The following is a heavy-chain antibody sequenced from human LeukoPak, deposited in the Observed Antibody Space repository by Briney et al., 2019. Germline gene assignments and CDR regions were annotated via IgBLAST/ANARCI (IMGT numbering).Heavy chain of an antibody. D-gene: IGHD2-2*01. CDR2: IYYSGST. CDR1: GGSISSYY. V-gene: IGHV4-59*08. Sequence: SETLSLTCTVSGGSISSYYWSWIRQPPGKGLEWIGYIYYSGSTNYNPSLKRRVTISVDTSKNQFSLKLSSVTAADTAVYYCARHGALGYCSSTSCPNWFDPWGQGTLVTVSS. J-gene: IGHJ5*02. CDR3: ARHGALGYCSSTSCPNWFDP.